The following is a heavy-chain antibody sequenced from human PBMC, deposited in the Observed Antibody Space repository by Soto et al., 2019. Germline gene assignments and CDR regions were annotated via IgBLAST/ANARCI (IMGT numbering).Heavy chain of an antibody. Sequence: PGLPMRVPKGAAGGTFRDHGRRRVLQTTGKGLEWVAVMRERGSSTYYADSVKGRFTLSRDNSKNTLYLQMNSLRAEDTAVYYCAKEGLGVITLSMDVWDKGTTVTVSS. CDR1: GGTFRDHG. CDR2: MRERGSST. CDR3: AKEGLGVITLSMDV. D-gene: IGHD3-22*01. V-gene: IGHV3-23*01. J-gene: IGHJ6*03.